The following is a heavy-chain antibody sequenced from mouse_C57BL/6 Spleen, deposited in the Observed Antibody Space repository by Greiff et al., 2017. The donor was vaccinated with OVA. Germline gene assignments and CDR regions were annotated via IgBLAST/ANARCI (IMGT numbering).Heavy chain of an antibody. J-gene: IGHJ2*01. CDR1: GYSFTGYY. Sequence: VQLKQSGPELVKPGASVKISCKASGYSFTGYYMNWVKQSPEKSLEWIGEINPSTGGTTYNQKFKAKATLTVDKSSSTAYMQLKSLTSEDSAVYYCASGASNWDYFDYWGQGTTLTVSS. D-gene: IGHD4-1*01. CDR3: ASGASNWDYFDY. V-gene: IGHV1-42*01. CDR2: INPSTGGT.